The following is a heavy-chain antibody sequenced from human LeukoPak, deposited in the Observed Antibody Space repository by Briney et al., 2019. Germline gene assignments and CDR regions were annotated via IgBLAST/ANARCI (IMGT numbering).Heavy chain of an antibody. J-gene: IGHJ4*02. CDR2: IRYDGSNK. CDR1: GFTFSSYG. V-gene: IGHV3-30*02. D-gene: IGHD1-26*01. CDR3: AKGGGIVGATRVDY. Sequence: GGSLRLSCAASGFTFSSYGMHWVRQAPGKGLEWVAFIRYDGSNKYYADSVKGRFTISRDNSKNTLYLQMNSLRAEDTAVYYCAKGGGIVGATRVDYWGQGTLVTVSS.